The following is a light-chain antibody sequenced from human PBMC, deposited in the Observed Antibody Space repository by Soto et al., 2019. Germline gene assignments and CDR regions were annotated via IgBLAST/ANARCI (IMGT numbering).Light chain of an antibody. J-gene: IGKJ3*01. CDR1: QRISSVY. CDR3: QQYGRSPPGFT. V-gene: IGKV3-20*01. Sequence: DIVLTQSPGNLSLTPGEGATLFCRASQRISSVYLAWYQQKPGQAPRLLIYGASFRATGIPERFSGSGSGTDFTLTISRLEPEDFAVYYCQQYGRSPPGFTFGPGTTVDMK. CDR2: GAS.